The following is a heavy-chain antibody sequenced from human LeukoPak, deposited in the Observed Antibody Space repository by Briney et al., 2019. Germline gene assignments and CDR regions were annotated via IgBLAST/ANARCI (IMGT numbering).Heavy chain of an antibody. CDR3: ARGAPAAGSNNWFDP. CDR1: GYTFTSYG. V-gene: IGHV1-18*01. CDR2: ISAYNGNT. D-gene: IGHD6-13*01. J-gene: IGHJ5*02. Sequence: GASVKVSCKASGYTFTSYGISWVRQAPGQGLEWMGWISAYNGNTNYAQKLQGRVTMTTDTSTSTAYMELRSLRSDDTAVYYCARGAPAAGSNNWFDPWGQGTLVTVSP.